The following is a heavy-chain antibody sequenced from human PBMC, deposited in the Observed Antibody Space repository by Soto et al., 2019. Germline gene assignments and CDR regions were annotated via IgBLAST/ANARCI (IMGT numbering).Heavy chain of an antibody. V-gene: IGHV4-31*03. D-gene: IGHD3-10*01. CDR2: IYYSGRS. J-gene: IGHJ4*02. CDR3: ARDGGYGSGSYRFDY. Sequence: QVQLQESGPGLVKPSQTLSLTCTVSGGSISSGGYYWIWIRQHPGKGLEWIGYIYYSGRSSYNPSLTSRVTRSIDTSKNQFSLKVSSVTAADTAVYYCARDGGYGSGSYRFDYWGQGTLVTVSS. CDR1: GGSISSGGYY.